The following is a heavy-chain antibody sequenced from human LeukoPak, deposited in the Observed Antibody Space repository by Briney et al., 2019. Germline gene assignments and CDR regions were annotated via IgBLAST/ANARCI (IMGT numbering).Heavy chain of an antibody. D-gene: IGHD1-14*01. CDR3: ARDRSSYFDY. V-gene: IGHV4-34*01. Sequence: KPSETLSLTCAVYGGSFSGFHWTWIRQPPGKGLEWIGSIYNSGSTYYNPSLKSRVTISVDTSKNQFALKLSSVTAADTAVYYCARDRSSYFDYWGQGTLVTVSS. CDR2: IYNSGST. CDR1: GGSFSGFH. J-gene: IGHJ4*02.